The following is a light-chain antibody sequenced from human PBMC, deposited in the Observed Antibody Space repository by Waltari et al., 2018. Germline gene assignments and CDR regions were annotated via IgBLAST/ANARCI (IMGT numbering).Light chain of an antibody. CDR3: QHYHSYPGT. CDR1: QSITTW. J-gene: IGKJ2*02. V-gene: IGKV1-5*03. CDR2: NSF. Sequence: DIQMTQSPSTLSASVGDRVIITCRASQSITTWLAWYKHKPGKAPDLLISNSFTLQNGVPSRFSGSESGTEFTLTISSLQPDDFATYYCQHYHSYPGTFGQGTKVEIK.